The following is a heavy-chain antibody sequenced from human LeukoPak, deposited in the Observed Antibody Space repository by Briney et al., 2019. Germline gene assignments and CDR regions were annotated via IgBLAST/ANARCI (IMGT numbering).Heavy chain of an antibody. J-gene: IGHJ4*02. CDR3: ARVVVVVIPSTFDY. D-gene: IGHD3-22*01. V-gene: IGHV4-31*03. CDR2: IYYSGST. Sequence: SETLSLTCTVSGGSISSGGYYWSWIRQHPGKGLEWIGYIYYSGSTYYNPSLKSRVTISVDTSKNQFSLKLSSVTAADTAVYYCARVVVVVIPSTFDYWGQGTLATVSS. CDR1: GGSISSGGYY.